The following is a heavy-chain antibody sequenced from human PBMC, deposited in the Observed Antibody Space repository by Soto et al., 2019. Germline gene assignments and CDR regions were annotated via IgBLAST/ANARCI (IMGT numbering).Heavy chain of an antibody. D-gene: IGHD6-19*01. Sequence: PSETLSLTCAVYGGSFSGYYWSWIRQPPGKGLEWIGEINHSGSTNYNPSLKSRVTISVDMSKNQFSLKLSSVTAAGTAVYYCARQKSSSGWRGYVDYWGQGTLVTVSS. J-gene: IGHJ4*02. V-gene: IGHV4-34*01. CDR3: ARQKSSSGWRGYVDY. CDR1: GGSFSGYY. CDR2: INHSGST.